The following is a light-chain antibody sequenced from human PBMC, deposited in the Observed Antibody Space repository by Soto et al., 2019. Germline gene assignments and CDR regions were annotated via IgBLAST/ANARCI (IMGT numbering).Light chain of an antibody. J-gene: IGKJ4*01. CDR2: GAS. CDR1: QGVSRK. Sequence: DIVMTQSPATLSVAPGERVTFSCRASQGVSRKLAWYQHKPGQAPRLLISGASTGATGIPARFSGSGSGTEFTLTISSLQSAECAIYYCQQYQTWPITFGGGTKVELK. V-gene: IGKV3-15*01. CDR3: QQYQTWPIT.